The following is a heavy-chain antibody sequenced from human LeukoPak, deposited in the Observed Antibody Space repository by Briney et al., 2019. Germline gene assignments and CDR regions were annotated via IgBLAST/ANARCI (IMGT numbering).Heavy chain of an antibody. CDR1: GFTFSSYW. Sequence: PGGSLRLSCAASGFTFSSYWMHWVRQAPGKGLVWVSRINTDGSSTSYADSVKGRFTISRDNSKNTLYLQMNSLRAEDTAVYYCARGSLAIGLKTYLDYWGQGTLVTVSS. CDR3: ARGSLAIGLKTYLDY. V-gene: IGHV3-74*01. CDR2: INTDGSST. J-gene: IGHJ4*02. D-gene: IGHD3-16*01.